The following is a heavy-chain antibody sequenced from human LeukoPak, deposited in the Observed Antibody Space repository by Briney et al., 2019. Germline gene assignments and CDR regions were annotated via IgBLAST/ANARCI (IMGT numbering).Heavy chain of an antibody. CDR3: ARSRACSGGSCYSSRYFDL. V-gene: IGHV4-34*01. D-gene: IGHD2-15*01. CDR2: INHSGST. CDR1: GGSFSGYY. J-gene: IGHJ2*01. Sequence: SETLSLTCAVYGGSFSGYYWSWIRQPPGKGLEWIGEINHSGSTNYNPSLKSRVTISVDTSKNQFSLKLSSVTAADTAVYYCARSRACSGGSCYSSRYFDLWGRGTLVTVSS.